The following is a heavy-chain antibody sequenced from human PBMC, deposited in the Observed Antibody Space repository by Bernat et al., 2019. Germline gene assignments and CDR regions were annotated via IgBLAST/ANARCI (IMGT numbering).Heavy chain of an antibody. CDR2: IWYDGSNK. Sequence: QVQLVESGGGVVQPGRSLRLSCAASGFTFSSYGMHWVRQAPGKGLEWVAVIWYDGSNKYYADSVKGRFTISRDNSKNTLYLQMNSLRAEDTVVYYCAGDLRYSSSWYPTADKYYYYGMDVWGQGTTVTVSS. CDR3: AGDLRYSSSWYPTADKYYYYGMDV. V-gene: IGHV3-33*01. J-gene: IGHJ6*02. D-gene: IGHD6-13*01. CDR1: GFTFSSYG.